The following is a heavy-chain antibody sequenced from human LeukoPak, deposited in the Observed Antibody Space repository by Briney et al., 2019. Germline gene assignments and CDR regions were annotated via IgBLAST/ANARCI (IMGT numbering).Heavy chain of an antibody. Sequence: GGSLRLSCAASGFTFSGSAMHWVRQASGRGPEWVGRIRSKDYNYATAYGASVKGRFTISRDDSKNMVFLQMNSLKAEDTAVYFCFSNYWGQGTRVTVSS. CDR2: IRSKDYNYAT. V-gene: IGHV3-73*01. CDR1: GFTFSGSA. J-gene: IGHJ4*02. CDR3: FSNY.